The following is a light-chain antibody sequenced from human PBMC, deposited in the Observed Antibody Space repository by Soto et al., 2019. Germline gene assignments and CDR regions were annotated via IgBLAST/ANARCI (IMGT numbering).Light chain of an antibody. J-gene: IGLJ2*01. V-gene: IGLV1-51*01. CDR1: SSNIGNNY. Sequence: QSVLTQPPSVSAAPGQKVIISCSGSSSNIGNNYVSWYQQLPGTAPRLLIYDANKRPSEIPDRFSGSKSATSATLGITGLQTGDEADYYCGAWDTSLSGVVFGGGTKLPS. CDR2: DAN. CDR3: GAWDTSLSGVV.